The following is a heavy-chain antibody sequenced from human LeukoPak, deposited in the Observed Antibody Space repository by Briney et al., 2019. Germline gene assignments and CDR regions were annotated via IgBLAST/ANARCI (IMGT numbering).Heavy chain of an antibody. D-gene: IGHD3-22*01. CDR3: ATRSSRLLRAAFDT. V-gene: IGHV1-24*01. CDR1: GYTLTELS. Sequence: VASVKVSCKVSGYTLTELSMHWVRQAPGKGLEWMGGFDPEDGETIYAQKFQGRVTMTEDTSTDTAYMELSSLRSEDTAVYYCATRSSRLLRAAFDTWGQGTMVTVSS. J-gene: IGHJ3*02. CDR2: FDPEDGET.